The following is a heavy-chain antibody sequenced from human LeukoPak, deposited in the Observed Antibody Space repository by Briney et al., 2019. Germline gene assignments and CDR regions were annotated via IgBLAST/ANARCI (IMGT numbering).Heavy chain of an antibody. D-gene: IGHD4-17*01. J-gene: IGHJ4*02. CDR2: INPHSGDT. Sequence: ASVKVSCKASGYTFTNNYMHWVRQAPGQGLEWMGWINPHSGDTNYAQRLQGRATMTRDTSISTAHMELTRLRSDDTAVYYCAGGGSGDYTAIDYWGQGTLVTVSS. V-gene: IGHV1-2*02. CDR1: GYTFTNNY. CDR3: AGGGSGDYTAIDY.